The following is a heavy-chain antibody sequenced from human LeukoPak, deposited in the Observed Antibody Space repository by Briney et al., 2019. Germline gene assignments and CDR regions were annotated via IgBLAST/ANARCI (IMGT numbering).Heavy chain of an antibody. J-gene: IGHJ4*02. CDR3: ARLQRGWYVYFDY. CDR2: INHSGST. Sequence: GSLRLSCAVSGFTFGNFWMSWVRQPPGKGLEWIGEINHSGSTNYNPSLKSRVTISVDTSKNQFSLKLSSVTAADTAVYYCARLQRGWYVYFDYWGQGTLVTVSS. V-gene: IGHV4-34*01. D-gene: IGHD6-19*01. CDR1: GFTFGNFW.